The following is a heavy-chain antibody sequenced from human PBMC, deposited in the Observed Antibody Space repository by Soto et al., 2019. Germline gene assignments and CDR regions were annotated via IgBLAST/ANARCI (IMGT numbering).Heavy chain of an antibody. CDR2: IRSKAKSYAT. V-gene: IGHV3-73*01. J-gene: IGHJ6*02. D-gene: IGHD6-6*01. Sequence: GSLKLSCATAGFTFSGSAMHWVRQASRKGLEWVGRIRSKAKSYATAYDASVKGRFTISRDDSKNTAYLQMNSLKTEDTAVYYCAKDGSSSWGYYYYGMDVWGQGT. CDR1: GFTFSGSA. CDR3: AKDGSSSWGYYYYGMDV.